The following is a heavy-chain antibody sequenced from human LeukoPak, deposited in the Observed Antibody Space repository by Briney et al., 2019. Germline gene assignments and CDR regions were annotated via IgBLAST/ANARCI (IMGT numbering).Heavy chain of an antibody. V-gene: IGHV5-51*01. CDR1: GYSFTSFW. CDR2: IHPGDSDT. Sequence: GESLKISCQGSGYSFTSFWIAWVRQMPGKGMEWMGIIHPGDSDTRYSPSFQGQVTISADKSICTAYLQWSSMKASDTAMYYCARQITVVAPSDYWGQGTLVTVSS. D-gene: IGHD4-23*01. J-gene: IGHJ4*02. CDR3: ARQITVVAPSDY.